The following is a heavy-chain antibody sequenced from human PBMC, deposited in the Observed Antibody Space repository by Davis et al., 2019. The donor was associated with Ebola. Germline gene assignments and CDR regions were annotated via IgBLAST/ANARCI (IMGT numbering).Heavy chain of an antibody. CDR1: GYNFSSLFTYW. V-gene: IGHV5-51*01. J-gene: IGHJ6*02. Sequence: GESLKISCKSSGYNFSSLFTYWICWERQMPGKGLEWMGIIYPGDSETRYNPSFEGQVTISADKSISTAYLQWSSLKASDTAMYYCARQYDSAGYYYGMDVWGQGTTVTVSS. CDR2: IYPGDSET. D-gene: IGHD3-22*01. CDR3: ARQYDSAGYYYGMDV.